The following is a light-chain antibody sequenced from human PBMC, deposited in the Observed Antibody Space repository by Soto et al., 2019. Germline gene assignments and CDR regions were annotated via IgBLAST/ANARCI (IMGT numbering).Light chain of an antibody. CDR3: QQRSNWPRT. V-gene: IGKV3-11*01. J-gene: IGKJ1*01. CDR2: DAS. Sequence: EIVLTQSPATLSLSPGEGATLSCRASQSVSSYLAWYQQKPGQAPRLLIFDASNRATGIPVRFSGSGSGTDFTLTISSLEPEDFAVFYCQQRSNWPRTFGQGTKVELK. CDR1: QSVSSY.